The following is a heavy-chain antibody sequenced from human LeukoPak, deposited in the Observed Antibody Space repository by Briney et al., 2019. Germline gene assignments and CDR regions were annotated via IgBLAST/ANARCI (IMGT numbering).Heavy chain of an antibody. CDR2: VYYSGST. Sequence: SETLSPTCTVSGDSISSSNYYWGWIRQPPGKGLEWIGSVYYSGSTYYNPSLESRVTILVDTSKNQFSLKLSSVTAADTAVYYCARDRRSFDYSPLYFIDVWGKGTTVTVSS. CDR3: ARDRRSFDYSPLYFIDV. CDR1: GDSISSSNYY. V-gene: IGHV4-39*07. J-gene: IGHJ6*03. D-gene: IGHD4-11*01.